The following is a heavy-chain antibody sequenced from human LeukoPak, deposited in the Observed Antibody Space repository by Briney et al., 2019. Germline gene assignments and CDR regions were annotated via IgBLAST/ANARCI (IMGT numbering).Heavy chain of an antibody. Sequence: PSETLSLTCIDSGYSISSGYYWGWIRQPPGKGLEWIGNIHHSGSTYYNPSLKSRVTISVDTSKNQLSLKLSSVTAADTAVYYCARVAAGIGFFQHWGQGTLVTVSS. V-gene: IGHV4-38-2*02. CDR3: ARVAAGIGFFQH. D-gene: IGHD6-13*01. CDR1: GYSISSGYY. J-gene: IGHJ1*01. CDR2: IHHSGST.